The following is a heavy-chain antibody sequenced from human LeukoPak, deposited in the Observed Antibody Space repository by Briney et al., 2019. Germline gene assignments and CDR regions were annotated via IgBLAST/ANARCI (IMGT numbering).Heavy chain of an antibody. CDR1: GFTFSGSA. J-gene: IGHJ6*04. CDR3: TRPYGSSAVLPPI. V-gene: IGHV3-73*01. D-gene: IGHD6-6*01. CDR2: IRSKANSYAT. Sequence: GGSLRLSCAASGFTFSGSAMHWVRQASGKGLEWVGRIRSKANSYATASKNTAYLQMNSLKTEDTAVYYCTRPYGSSAVLPPIWGKGSTVTVSS.